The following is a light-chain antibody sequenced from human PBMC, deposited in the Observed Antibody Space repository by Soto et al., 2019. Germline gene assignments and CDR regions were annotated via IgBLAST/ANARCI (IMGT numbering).Light chain of an antibody. V-gene: IGLV1-44*01. CDR2: SNA. J-gene: IGLJ3*02. CDR1: GSNIGENA. CDR3: AAWDDSLKAML. Sequence: QSVLTQPPSASGTPGQTVTISCSGSGSNIGENAVNWYQHLPGTAPQLLIYSNALMPSGVPHRFSGSKSGTAGSLAISGLQSEDEAHYYCAAWDDSLKAMLFGGGTKLTVL.